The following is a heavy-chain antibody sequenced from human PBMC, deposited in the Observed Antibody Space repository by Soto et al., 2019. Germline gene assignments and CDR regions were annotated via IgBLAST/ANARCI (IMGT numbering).Heavy chain of an antibody. D-gene: IGHD3-22*01. J-gene: IGHJ5*02. CDR1: GYTFTSYD. CDR2: MNPNSGNT. CDR3: ARFRYYYDSSGYYSWWFDP. V-gene: IGHV1-8*01. Sequence: QVPLVQSGAEVKKPGASVKVSCKASGYTFTSYDINWVRQATGQGLEWMGWMNPNSGNTGYAQKFQGRVTMTRNTSISTAYMELSSLRSEDTAVYYCARFRYYYDSSGYYSWWFDPWGQGTLVTVSS.